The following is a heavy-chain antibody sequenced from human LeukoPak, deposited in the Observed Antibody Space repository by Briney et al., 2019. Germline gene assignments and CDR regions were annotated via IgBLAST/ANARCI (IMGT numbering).Heavy chain of an antibody. V-gene: IGHV3-23*01. D-gene: IGHD5-18*01. CDR1: GFTFSSHG. Sequence: GGSLRLSCAASGFTFSSHGMNWVRQAPGKGLEWVSGISPSGDILYYADSVKGRFTISRDNSKNTLYLQMNSLRAEDTAVYYCAKGSGYSYGYFDYWGQGTLVTVSS. CDR2: ISPSGDIL. J-gene: IGHJ4*02. CDR3: AKGSGYSYGYFDY.